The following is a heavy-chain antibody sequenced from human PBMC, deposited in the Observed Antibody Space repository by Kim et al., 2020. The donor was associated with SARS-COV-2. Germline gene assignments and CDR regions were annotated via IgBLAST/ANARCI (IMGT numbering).Heavy chain of an antibody. CDR3: ATDSKGDGFGGYVVPFDF. CDR2: FEPEDGET. D-gene: IGHD5-18*01. V-gene: IGHV1-24*01. Sequence: ASVKVSCKVSGYTLTELSMHWVRQAPGKGLEWMGGFEPEDGETIYAQKFQGRVTMTEDTSTDTAYMELSSLRSEDTGVYYCATDSKGDGFGGYVVPFDFWGQGSL. CDR1: GYTLTELS. J-gene: IGHJ4*02.